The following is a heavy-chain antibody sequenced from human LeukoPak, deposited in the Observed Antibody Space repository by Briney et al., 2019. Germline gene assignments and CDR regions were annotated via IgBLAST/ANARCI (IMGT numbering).Heavy chain of an antibody. CDR1: GFTFDNYA. Sequence: GSLRLSCEASGFTFDNYAMIWSRQAPGKELEWVSFISGSSVTKNYADSVKGRFTISRDNAKNSLYLQMNSLRAEETAVYYCARVRLTYYFDFWGQGTLVTVSS. CDR2: ISGSSVTK. V-gene: IGHV3-48*03. CDR3: ARVRLTYYFDF. J-gene: IGHJ4*02.